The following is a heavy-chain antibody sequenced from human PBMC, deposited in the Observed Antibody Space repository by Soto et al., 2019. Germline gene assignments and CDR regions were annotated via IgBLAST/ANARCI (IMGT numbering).Heavy chain of an antibody. V-gene: IGHV4-30-2*01. CDR1: GGSISSGGYS. CDR2: ICHSGST. CDR3: ARGQAVAAQH. J-gene: IGHJ4*02. Sequence: QLQLQESGSGLVKPSQTLSLTCAVSGGSISSGGYSWSWIRQPPGKGLEWIWNICHSGSTYYNPSLKSRVTISVVRSKNQFSLKLSSVTAADTAVYYGARGQAVAAQHWGQGTLVTVSS. D-gene: IGHD2-15*01.